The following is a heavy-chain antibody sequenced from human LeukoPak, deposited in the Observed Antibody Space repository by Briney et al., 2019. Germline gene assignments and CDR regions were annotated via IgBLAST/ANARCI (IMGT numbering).Heavy chain of an antibody. CDR1: GGSISSYY. Sequence: SETLSLTCTVSGGSISSYYWSWIRQPPGKGLEWIGYIYYSGSTNYNPSLKSRVAISVDTSKNQFSLELSSVTAADTAVYYCARWGSITTARFDYWGQGTLVTVSS. D-gene: IGHD3-16*01. J-gene: IGHJ4*02. CDR3: ARWGSITTARFDY. V-gene: IGHV4-59*01. CDR2: IYYSGST.